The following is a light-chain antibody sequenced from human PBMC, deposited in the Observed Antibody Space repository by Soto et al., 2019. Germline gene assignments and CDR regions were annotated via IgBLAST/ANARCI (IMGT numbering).Light chain of an antibody. CDR1: SSDIGAYNY. J-gene: IGLJ3*02. Sequence: QSALTQPASVSGSPGQSITISCTGTSSDIGAYNYVSWYQQHPGKAPKVIIFEVSNRPSGVSNRFSGSKSGNTASLTISGHQPEDEDDYHCSSYTGGNTYWIFGGGTKLTVL. CDR3: SSYTGGNTYWI. V-gene: IGLV2-14*01. CDR2: EVS.